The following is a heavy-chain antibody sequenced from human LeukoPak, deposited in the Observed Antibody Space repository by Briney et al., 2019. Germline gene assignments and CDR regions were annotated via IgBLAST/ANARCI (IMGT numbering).Heavy chain of an antibody. V-gene: IGHV3-74*01. J-gene: IGHJ4*02. CDR1: GFTFSTYW. D-gene: IGHD1-26*01. CDR3: ASGAYYGII. Sequence: AGGSLRLSCAASGFTFSTYWMHWVRQAPGKGLLWVSRINTDGSSTTYADSVKGRFTISRDNAKNTLYLQMNSLRDDDTAVYYCASGAYYGIIWGQGTLVTVSS. CDR2: INTDGSST.